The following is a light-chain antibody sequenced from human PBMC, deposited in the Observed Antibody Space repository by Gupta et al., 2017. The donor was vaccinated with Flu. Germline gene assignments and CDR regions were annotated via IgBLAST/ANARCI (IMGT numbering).Light chain of an antibody. CDR1: QSLVYSDGNTY. J-gene: IGKJ2*02. CDR2: EVS. CDR3: MKGTHPWT. V-gene: IGKV2-30*01. Sequence: DVVMTQSPLSLPVTLGQPASISCRSSQSLVYSDGNTYLNWFQQRPGQSPRRLIYEVSNRDSGVPDRFSGSGSGTDFTLNISRVEAEDDGVYYCMKGTHPWTFGQGTKLEIK.